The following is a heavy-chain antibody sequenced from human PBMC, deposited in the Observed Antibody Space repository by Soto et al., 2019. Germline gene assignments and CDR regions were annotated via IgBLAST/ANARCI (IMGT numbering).Heavy chain of an antibody. CDR2: IVVGSGNT. CDR3: AARSDSIGYYYGDEYYFAY. Sequence: GASVKVSCKASGFTFTSSAVQWVRQARGQRLEWIGWIVVGSGNTNYAQKFQERVTITRDMSTSTAYMELSSLRSEDTAVYYCAARSDSIGYYYGDEYYFAYWGQRTLVTVRS. CDR1: GFTFTSSA. V-gene: IGHV1-58*01. J-gene: IGHJ4*02. D-gene: IGHD3-22*01.